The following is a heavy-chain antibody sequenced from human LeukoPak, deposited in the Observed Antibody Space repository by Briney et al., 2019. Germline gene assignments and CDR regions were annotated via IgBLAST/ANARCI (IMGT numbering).Heavy chain of an antibody. D-gene: IGHD1-26*01. CDR1: GFTFSDYW. CDR2: IKQDGSEK. V-gene: IGHV3-7*01. Sequence: GGSLRLSCAASGFTFSDYWMSWVRQAPGKGLEWVANIKQDGSEKNYVDSVKGRFIISRDNAKNSLYLQMNSLRAEDTAVYYCAREVGTPQAFDIWGQGTMVTVSS. J-gene: IGHJ3*02. CDR3: AREVGTPQAFDI.